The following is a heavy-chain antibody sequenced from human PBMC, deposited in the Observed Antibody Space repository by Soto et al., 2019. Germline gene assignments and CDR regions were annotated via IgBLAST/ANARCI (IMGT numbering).Heavy chain of an antibody. CDR3: AKDSWGGAGSGWSHDY. CDR1: GFSFGNYA. V-gene: IGHV3-23*01. Sequence: EVQLLESGGGLVQPGGSLRLSCAGSGFSFGNYAMSWVRQAPGKGLEWVAAITGSGGRTYHAESVKGRLTISGDNSKNTLYLQMNSLRVEDTAVYYCAKDSWGGAGSGWSHDYWGQGILVTVSS. CDR2: ITGSGGRT. D-gene: IGHD6-19*01. J-gene: IGHJ4*02.